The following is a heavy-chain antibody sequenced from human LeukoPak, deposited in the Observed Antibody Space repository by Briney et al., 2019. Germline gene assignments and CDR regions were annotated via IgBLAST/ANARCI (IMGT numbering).Heavy chain of an antibody. D-gene: IGHD3-16*02. Sequence: SETLSLTCTVSGGSISSSSYYWGWIRQPPGKGLEWIGSIDYSGSTYYNPSLKSRVTISVDTSKNQFSLKLSSVTAADTAVYYCARRAMITFGGVIVSFRDYWGEGTVVTVFS. V-gene: IGHV4-39*01. CDR3: ARRAMITFGGVIVSFRDY. CDR2: IDYSGST. CDR1: GGSISSSSYY. J-gene: IGHJ4*02.